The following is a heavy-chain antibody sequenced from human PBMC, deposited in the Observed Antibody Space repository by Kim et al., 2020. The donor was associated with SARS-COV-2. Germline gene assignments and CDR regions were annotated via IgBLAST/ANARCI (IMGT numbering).Heavy chain of an antibody. Sequence: AQKFQGRVTITTDESTSTAYMELSSLRSEDTAVYYCARGDYGDPPPVFDYWGQGTLVTVSS. J-gene: IGHJ4*02. V-gene: IGHV1-69*05. CDR3: ARGDYGDPPPVFDY. D-gene: IGHD4-17*01.